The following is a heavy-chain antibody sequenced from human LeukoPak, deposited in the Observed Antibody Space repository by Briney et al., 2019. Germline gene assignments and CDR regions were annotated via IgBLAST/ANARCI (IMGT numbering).Heavy chain of an antibody. CDR3: VRDRYPGGVYYMDV. Sequence: DPGGSLRLSCAASGFTFSSYAMHWVRQAPGKGLEWVAVISYDGSNKYYADSVKGRFTISRDNSKNTLFLQMSSLRAEDTAVYYCVRDRYPGGVYYMDVWGKGTTVTVSS. CDR2: ISYDGSNK. V-gene: IGHV3-30*04. J-gene: IGHJ6*03. CDR1: GFTFSSYA. D-gene: IGHD3-16*02.